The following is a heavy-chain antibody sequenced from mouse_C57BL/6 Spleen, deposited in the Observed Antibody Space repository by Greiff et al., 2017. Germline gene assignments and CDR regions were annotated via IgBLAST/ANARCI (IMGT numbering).Heavy chain of an antibody. CDR2: IWRGGST. Sequence: VQRVEPGPGLVQPSQSLSITCTASGFSLTSYGVHWVRQSPGKGLEWLGVIWRGGSTDYNAAFMSRLSITKDNPKSQVFFKMNSQQADDTAICYCARNFGNSWYFGVWGTGTTVTVSS. V-gene: IGHV2-5*01. CDR3: ARNFGNSWYFGV. D-gene: IGHD2-1*01. J-gene: IGHJ1*03. CDR1: GFSLTSYG.